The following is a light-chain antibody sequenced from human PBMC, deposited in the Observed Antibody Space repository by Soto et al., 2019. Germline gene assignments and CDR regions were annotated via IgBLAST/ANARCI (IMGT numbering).Light chain of an antibody. Sequence: EIVLTQSPGTLSLSPGERATLSCRASQSVSNNYLAWYQQKPGQVPRLLIYDASNRATGIPARFSGSGSGTDFTLTISSLEPEDFAVYYCQQRSNWLFTFGPGTKVDSK. J-gene: IGKJ3*01. CDR3: QQRSNWLFT. CDR2: DAS. CDR1: QSVSNNY. V-gene: IGKV3-11*01.